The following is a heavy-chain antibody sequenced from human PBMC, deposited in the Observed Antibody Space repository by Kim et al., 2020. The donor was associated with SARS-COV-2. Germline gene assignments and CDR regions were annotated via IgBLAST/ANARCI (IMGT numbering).Heavy chain of an antibody. D-gene: IGHD6-19*01. CDR1: GASISTSSDY. J-gene: IGHJ4*02. CDR2: VYSSGST. Sequence: SETLSLTCTVSGASISTSSDYWGWIRQPPGKGLEWIGSVYSSGSTYYNPSLKSRVTVSVDTSKSQFSLRLTSVTATDTAVYYCARCRRSGLYHIDFWGQGTQVTVSS. V-gene: IGHV4-39*01. CDR3: ARCRRSGLYHIDF.